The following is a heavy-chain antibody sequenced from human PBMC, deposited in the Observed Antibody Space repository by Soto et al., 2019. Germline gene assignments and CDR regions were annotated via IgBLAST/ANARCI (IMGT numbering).Heavy chain of an antibody. CDR3: ARLVRDHYDYYYGMDV. D-gene: IGHD3-10*01. V-gene: IGHV3-53*01. CDR1: GFTVSSNY. J-gene: IGHJ6*02. CDR2: IYSGGST. Sequence: EVPLVESGGGLIQPGGSLRLSCAASGFTVSSNYMSWVRQAPGKGLEWVSVIYSGGSTYYADSVKGRFTISRDNSKTTLYLQMNSLRAEDTAVYYCARLVRDHYDYYYGMDVWGQGTTVTVSS.